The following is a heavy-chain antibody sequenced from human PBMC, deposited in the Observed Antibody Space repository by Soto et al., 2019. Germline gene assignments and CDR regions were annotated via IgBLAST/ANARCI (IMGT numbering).Heavy chain of an antibody. Sequence: SETLSLTCAVSSGSISSSNWWSWVRQPPGKGLEWIGEIYHSGSTNYNPSLKSRVTISVDKSKNQFSLKLSSVTAADTAVYYCAGKDGSGPFDYWGQGTLVTVSS. J-gene: IGHJ4*02. CDR1: SGSISSSNW. D-gene: IGHD3-10*01. CDR3: AGKDGSGPFDY. CDR2: IYHSGST. V-gene: IGHV4-4*02.